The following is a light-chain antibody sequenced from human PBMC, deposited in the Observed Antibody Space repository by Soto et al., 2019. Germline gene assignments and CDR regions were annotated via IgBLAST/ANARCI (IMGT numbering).Light chain of an antibody. Sequence: EVVMTQSPVTLSVSSGERTTLSCRASQSISSNLAWYQQKPGQAPRLLIYDASTRATGIPAKFSGSGSGTEFTLIIGSLQSEDFAVYYCQQYNNWPLTFGGGTKVEIK. CDR3: QQYNNWPLT. CDR1: QSISSN. V-gene: IGKV3-15*01. J-gene: IGKJ4*01. CDR2: DAS.